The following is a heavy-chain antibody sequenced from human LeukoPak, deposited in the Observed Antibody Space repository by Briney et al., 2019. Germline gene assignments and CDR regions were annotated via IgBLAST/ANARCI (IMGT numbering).Heavy chain of an antibody. CDR2: ISGSGGNT. Sequence: PGGSLRLSCTTPKFNFNSYGMTWVRQAPGKELEWVSSISGSGGNTQYAASVQGRFTISRDNSKNTLYLQMNSLRAEDTAVYYCAKDIHSLSGDGKIAPWGQGTLVTVSS. CDR3: AKDIHSLSGDGKIAP. J-gene: IGHJ5*02. D-gene: IGHD7-27*01. V-gene: IGHV3-23*01. CDR1: KFNFNSYG.